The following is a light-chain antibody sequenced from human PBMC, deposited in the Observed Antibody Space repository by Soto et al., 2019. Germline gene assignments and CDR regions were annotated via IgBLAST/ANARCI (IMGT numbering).Light chain of an antibody. Sequence: ETVMTQSPATLSAYPGESATLSCRASQSVNSDLSWYQQIPDQAPRLLIYSASTGATGGPARFSGSGSGTEFTLTISSLQSEDFEIYYCQQYNNWPLTFGGGTKVEI. J-gene: IGKJ4*01. V-gene: IGKV3-15*01. CDR2: SAS. CDR3: QQYNNWPLT. CDR1: QSVNSD.